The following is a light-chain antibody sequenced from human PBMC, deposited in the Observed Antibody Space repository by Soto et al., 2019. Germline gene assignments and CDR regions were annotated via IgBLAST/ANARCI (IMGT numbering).Light chain of an antibody. CDR3: LLYLGGGIWV. Sequence: QAVVTHEPSFSVSPGGTVTLTCGLSSGPVFTSSYPNWYQQTPGQAPRTLIFNTKTRSSGVPDRFSGSILGDKAALTITGAQADDDSYYYCLLYLGGGIWVFGGGTKLTVL. CDR1: SGPVFTSSY. CDR2: NTK. V-gene: IGLV8-61*01. J-gene: IGLJ3*02.